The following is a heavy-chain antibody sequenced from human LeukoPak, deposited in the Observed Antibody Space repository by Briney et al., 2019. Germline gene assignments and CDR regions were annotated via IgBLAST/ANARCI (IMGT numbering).Heavy chain of an antibody. J-gene: IGHJ6*02. Sequence: TGGSLRLSCAASGFTVSSNYMSWVRQAPGKGLEWVSVIYSGGSTYYTDSVKGRFTISRDNSKNTLYIQMNSLRAADTAVYYRASALPHQYDMDGWGQGTTVTASS. D-gene: IGHD2-2*01. V-gene: IGHV3-53*01. CDR1: GFTVSSNY. CDR2: IYSGGST. CDR3: ASALPHQYDMDG.